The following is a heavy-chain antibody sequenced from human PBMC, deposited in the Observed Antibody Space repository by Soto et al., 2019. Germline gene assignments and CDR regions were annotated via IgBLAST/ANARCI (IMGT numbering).Heavy chain of an antibody. Sequence: ASVKVSCKASGYTFTSYYVHWVRQAPGQGLEWMGIINPSGGSTSYAQNFQGRVTMTRDTSTSTVYMDLSSLRSEDTAVYYCARGSFYGGNSVAGYYYYGMDVWGQGTTVTVSS. CDR1: GYTFTSYY. D-gene: IGHD3-10*01. CDR2: INPSGGST. J-gene: IGHJ6*02. CDR3: ARGSFYGGNSVAGYYYYGMDV. V-gene: IGHV1-46*01.